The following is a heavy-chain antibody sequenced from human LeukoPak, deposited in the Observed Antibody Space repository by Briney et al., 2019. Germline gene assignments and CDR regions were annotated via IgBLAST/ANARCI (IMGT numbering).Heavy chain of an antibody. CDR1: GYIFTSYY. J-gene: IGHJ4*02. CDR3: ARVAYCSGGSCYSPPFDY. CDR2: INPNSGGT. V-gene: IGHV1-2*02. D-gene: IGHD2-15*01. Sequence: ASVKVSCKASGYIFTSYYMHWVRQAPGQGLEWMGWINPNSGGTNYAQKFQGRVTMTRDTSISTAYMELSRLRSDDTAVYYCARVAYCSGGSCYSPPFDYWGQGTLVTVSS.